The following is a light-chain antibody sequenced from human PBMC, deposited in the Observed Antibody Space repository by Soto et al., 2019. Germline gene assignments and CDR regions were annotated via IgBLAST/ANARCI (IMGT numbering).Light chain of an antibody. V-gene: IGKV3-15*01. J-gene: IGKJ5*01. CDR3: QQYNNWLIT. CDR1: QSVSSN. CDR2: GAS. Sequence: EIVMTQSPATLSVSPGERATLSCRASQSVSSNLAWYQQKPGQAPRLLIYGASTRATGIPARFSGSGSGTEFTLTISSLPSEDFAVYYCQQYNNWLITFGQGTRLEI.